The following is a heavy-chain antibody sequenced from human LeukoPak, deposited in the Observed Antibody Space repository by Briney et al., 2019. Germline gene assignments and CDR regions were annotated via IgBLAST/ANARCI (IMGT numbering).Heavy chain of an antibody. Sequence: PSETLSLTCTVSGGSISSSSYYWGWIRQPPGKGLEWIGSIYYSGSTYYNPSLKSRVTISVDTSKNQFSLRLSSVTAADTAVYYCARVTGYVMEDYFDYWGQGTLVTVFS. CDR2: IYYSGST. D-gene: IGHD6-13*01. V-gene: IGHV4-39*07. CDR3: ARVTGYVMEDYFDY. CDR1: GGSISSSSYY. J-gene: IGHJ4*02.